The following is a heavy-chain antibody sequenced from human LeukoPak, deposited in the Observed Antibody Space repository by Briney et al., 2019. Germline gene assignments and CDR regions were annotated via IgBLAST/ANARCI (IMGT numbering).Heavy chain of an antibody. V-gene: IGHV4-34*01. CDR1: GGSFSGYY. Sequence: SETLSLTCAVYGGSFSGYYWSWIRQPPGKGLEWIGEINHSGSTNYNPSLKSRVTISVDTSKNQFSLKLSSVTAADTAVYYCARTYDIFSWFDPWGQGTLVTVSS. J-gene: IGHJ5*02. CDR3: ARTYDIFSWFDP. D-gene: IGHD3-9*01. CDR2: INHSGST.